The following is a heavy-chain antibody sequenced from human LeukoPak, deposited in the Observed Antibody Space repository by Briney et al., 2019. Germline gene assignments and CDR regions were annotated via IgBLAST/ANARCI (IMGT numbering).Heavy chain of an antibody. CDR2: TSSSSSYI. J-gene: IGHJ6*02. D-gene: IGHD2-2*01. CDR3: ARDHPASYYYGMDV. V-gene: IGHV3-21*03. CDR1: GFTFSSYS. Sequence: PGGSLRLSCAASGFTFSSYSMNWVRQAPGKGLEWVSSTSSSSSYIYYADSVKGRFTISRDNAKNSLYLQMNSLRAEDTAVYYCARDHPASYYYGMDVWGQGTTVTVSS.